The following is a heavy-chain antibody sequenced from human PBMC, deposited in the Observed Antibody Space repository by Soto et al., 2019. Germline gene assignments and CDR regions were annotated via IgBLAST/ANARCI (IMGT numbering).Heavy chain of an antibody. J-gene: IGHJ4*02. D-gene: IGHD3-22*01. Sequence: EVQLLESGGGLIQPGGSLRLSCAASGFTFSSYAMSWVRQAPGKGLEWVSSISSSGDSTYYADSVKGRFTISRDNSKNTLYLQMNSLRAEDTAVYFCAKDRNSGYYHFDYWGQGTLVTVSS. CDR1: GFTFSSYA. V-gene: IGHV3-23*01. CDR3: AKDRNSGYYHFDY. CDR2: ISSSGDST.